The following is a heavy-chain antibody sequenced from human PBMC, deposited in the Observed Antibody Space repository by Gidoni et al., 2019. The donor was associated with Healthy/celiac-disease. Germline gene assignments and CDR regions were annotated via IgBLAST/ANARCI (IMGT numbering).Heavy chain of an antibody. CDR1: GFTFSSYW. D-gene: IGHD4-17*01. CDR2: IKQDGSEK. Sequence: EVQLVESGGGLVQPGGSLRLSCAASGFTFSSYWMSWVRQAPGKGLEWVANIKQDGSEKYYVDSVKGRFTISRDNAKNSLYLQMNSLRAEDTAVYYCAREVAYGDLTDLDYWGQGTLVTVSS. J-gene: IGHJ4*02. CDR3: AREVAYGDLTDLDY. V-gene: IGHV3-7*01.